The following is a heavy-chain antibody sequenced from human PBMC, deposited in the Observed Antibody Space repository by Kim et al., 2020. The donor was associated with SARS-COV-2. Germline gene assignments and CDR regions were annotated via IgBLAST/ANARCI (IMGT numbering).Heavy chain of an antibody. V-gene: IGHV3-23*01. Sequence: GGSLRLSCAASGFTFSSYAMSWVRQAPGKGLEWVSVISGSGGSTYYAYSVKGRFTISRDKSKNTLYLQMNSLRAEDTAVYYCAKDHPRYCSSTSCQDCWGEGTLVTVAS. J-gene: IGHJ4*02. CDR3: AKDHPRYCSSTSCQDC. D-gene: IGHD2-2*01. CDR2: ISGSGGST. CDR1: GFTFSSYA.